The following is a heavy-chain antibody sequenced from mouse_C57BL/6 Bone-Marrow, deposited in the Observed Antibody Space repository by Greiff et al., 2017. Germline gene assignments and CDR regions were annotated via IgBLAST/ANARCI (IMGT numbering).Heavy chain of an antibody. V-gene: IGHV1-59*01. CDR1: GYTFTSYW. CDR2: IDPSDSYT. CDR3: ARRITDWFAY. Sequence: QVPLQQPGAELVRPGTSVKLSCKASGYTFTSYWMHWVKQRPGQGLEWIGVIDPSDSYTNYNQKFKGQATLTVDTSSSTAYMQLSSLTSEDSAVYYCARRITDWFAYWGQGTLVTVSA. D-gene: IGHD2-4*01. J-gene: IGHJ3*01.